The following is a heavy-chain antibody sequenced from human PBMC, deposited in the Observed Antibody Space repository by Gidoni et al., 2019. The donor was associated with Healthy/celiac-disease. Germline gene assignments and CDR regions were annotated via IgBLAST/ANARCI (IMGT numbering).Heavy chain of an antibody. J-gene: IGHJ4*02. V-gene: IGHV4-34*01. CDR3: ARVAAHYGDSLDY. D-gene: IGHD4-17*01. CDR1: GGSFSGYY. CDR2: INHSGST. Sequence: QVQLQQWGAGLLKPSETLSLTCAVDGGSFSGYYWSWIRQPPGKGLEWIGEINHSGSTNYNPSLKSRVTISVDTSKNQFSLKLSSVTAADTAVYYCARVAAHYGDSLDYWGQGTLVTVSS.